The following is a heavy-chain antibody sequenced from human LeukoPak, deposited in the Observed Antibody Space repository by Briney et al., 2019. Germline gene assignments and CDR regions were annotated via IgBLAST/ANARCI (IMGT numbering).Heavy chain of an antibody. V-gene: IGHV4-59*01. Sequence: SETLSLTCTVSGGSISSYYWSWIRQPPGKGLEWIGYIYYSGSTNYNPSLKSRVTISVDTPKNQFSLKLSSVTAADTAVYYCARGESGYSYGALFDYWGQGTLVTVSS. CDR2: IYYSGST. D-gene: IGHD5-18*01. CDR1: GGSISSYY. J-gene: IGHJ4*02. CDR3: ARGESGYSYGALFDY.